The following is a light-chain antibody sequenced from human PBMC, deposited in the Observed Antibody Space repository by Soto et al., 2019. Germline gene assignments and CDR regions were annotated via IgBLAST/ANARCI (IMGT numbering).Light chain of an antibody. CDR1: SSEVGGYNY. CDR2: DVS. Sequence: QSALTQPASVSGSPGQSITISCTGTSSEVGGYNYVSWYQQHPGKAPKLMIYDVSNRPSGVSNRFSGSKSGNTASLTISGLQAEDEAGYYCSSYTSSSTLGVFGTGTKVTVL. CDR3: SSYTSSSTLGV. J-gene: IGLJ1*01. V-gene: IGLV2-14*01.